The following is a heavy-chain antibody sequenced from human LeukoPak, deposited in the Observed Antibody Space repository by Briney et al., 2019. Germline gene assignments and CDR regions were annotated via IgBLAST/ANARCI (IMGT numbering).Heavy chain of an antibody. CDR1: EFTFSSYW. CDR2: IKQDGTDK. Sequence: GGSLRLSCAASEFTFSSYWMSWVRQAPGKGLEWVANIKQDGTDKYYVESVKGRFTISRDNAKNSLYLQMNSLRAEDTAAYYCARARRPSSYLGFQLWGQGTLVTVSS. J-gene: IGHJ1*01. D-gene: IGHD2-2*01. CDR3: ARARRPSSYLGFQL. V-gene: IGHV3-7*01.